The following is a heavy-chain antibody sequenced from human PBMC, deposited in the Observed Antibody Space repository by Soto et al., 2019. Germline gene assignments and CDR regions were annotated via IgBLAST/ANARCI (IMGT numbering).Heavy chain of an antibody. J-gene: IGHJ3*02. CDR3: AISRITMVRGVIFSSFHGVSDI. Sequence: QVHLQESGPGLVKPSQTLSLTCTVSGGSISSGGYYWSWIRQHPGKGLEWIGYIYYSGSTYYNPSLNSRVTMSLDTSKIQLSLKLSSVPAADTAVYYCAISRITMVRGVIFSSFHGVSDIWGQGTMVTVS. CDR1: GGSISSGGYY. D-gene: IGHD3-10*01. V-gene: IGHV4-31*03. CDR2: IYYSGST.